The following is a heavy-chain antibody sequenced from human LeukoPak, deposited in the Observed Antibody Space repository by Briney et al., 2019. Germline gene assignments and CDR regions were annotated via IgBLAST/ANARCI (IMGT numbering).Heavy chain of an antibody. CDR2: ISYDGSNK. Sequence: GGSPRLSCAASGFTFSSYAMHWVRQAPGKGLEWVAVISYDGSNKYYADSVKGRFTISRDNSKNTLYLQMNSLRAEDTAVYYCARDSDYYDSSGYYGTFDYWGQGTLVTVSS. V-gene: IGHV3-30-3*01. J-gene: IGHJ4*02. CDR1: GFTFSSYA. D-gene: IGHD3-22*01. CDR3: ARDSDYYDSSGYYGTFDY.